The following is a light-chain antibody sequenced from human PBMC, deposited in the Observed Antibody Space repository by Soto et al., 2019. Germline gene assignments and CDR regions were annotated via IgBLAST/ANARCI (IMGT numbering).Light chain of an antibody. V-gene: IGKV1-5*03. J-gene: IGKJ2*01. CDR2: KAS. CDR3: QQYNTGPT. Sequence: DIQMTQSPSTLSASVGDRVTITCRASQSVNSWLAWYQQKPGKAPNLLIYKASNLESGVPSRFSGSGSGTEFTLTISSLQPDDFATYYCQQYNTGPTFGQGTKLEIK. CDR1: QSVNSW.